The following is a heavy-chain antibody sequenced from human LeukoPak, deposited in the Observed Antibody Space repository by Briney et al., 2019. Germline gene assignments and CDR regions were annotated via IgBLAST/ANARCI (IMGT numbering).Heavy chain of an antibody. CDR1: GFTFSNYA. Sequence: GGSLRLSCAASGFTFSNYAMRWVRQAPGKGLEWVSGISGSGDSAYYADSVKGRFTISRDNSKNTVSLQMESLRAEDTALYYCAKDYAVGSIDYWGQGTLVTVSS. V-gene: IGHV3-23*01. CDR2: ISGSGDSA. CDR3: AKDYAVGSIDY. J-gene: IGHJ4*02. D-gene: IGHD3-16*01.